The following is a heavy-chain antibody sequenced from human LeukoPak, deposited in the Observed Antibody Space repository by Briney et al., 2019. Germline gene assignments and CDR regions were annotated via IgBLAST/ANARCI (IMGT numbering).Heavy chain of an antibody. D-gene: IGHD2-2*01. Sequence: SETLSLTCTVSGGSISSSSYYWGWIRQPPGKGLEWIGSIYYSGSTYYNPSLKSRVTISVDTSKNQFSLKLSSVTAADTAVYYCARHRIGVDPSSTSAYNWFDPWGQGTLVTVSS. CDR3: ARHRIGVDPSSTSAYNWFDP. CDR2: IYYSGST. J-gene: IGHJ5*02. V-gene: IGHV4-39*01. CDR1: GGSISSSSYY.